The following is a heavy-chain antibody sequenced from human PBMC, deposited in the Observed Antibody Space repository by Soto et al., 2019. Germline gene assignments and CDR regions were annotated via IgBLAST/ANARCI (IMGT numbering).Heavy chain of an antibody. CDR1: GFTFSSYA. Sequence: GGSLRLSCAACGFTFSSYAMHWVPQAPGKXLEWVAVISYDGSNKYYADSVKGRFTISRDNSKNTLYLQMNSLRAEDTAVYYCARGVGRITIFGVARVDAFDIWGQGTMVTVSS. J-gene: IGHJ3*02. V-gene: IGHV3-30-3*01. CDR3: ARGVGRITIFGVARVDAFDI. CDR2: ISYDGSNK. D-gene: IGHD3-3*01.